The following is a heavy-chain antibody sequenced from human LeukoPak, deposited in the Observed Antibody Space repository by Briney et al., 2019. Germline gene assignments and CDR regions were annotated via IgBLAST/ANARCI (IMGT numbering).Heavy chain of an antibody. V-gene: IGHV1-69*04. CDR3: ARSPEPYGSGSIVFDY. J-gene: IGHJ4*02. CDR2: IIPILGIA. D-gene: IGHD3-10*01. CDR1: GGTFSSYA. Sequence: GASVKVSCKASGGTFSSYAISWVRQAPGQGLEWMGRIIPILGIANYAQKFQGRVTITADKSTSTAYMELSSLRSEDTAVYYCARSPEPYGSGSIVFDYWGQGTLVTVSS.